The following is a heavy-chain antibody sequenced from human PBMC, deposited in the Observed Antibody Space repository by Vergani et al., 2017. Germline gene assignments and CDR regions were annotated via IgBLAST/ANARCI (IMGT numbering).Heavy chain of an antibody. CDR1: GGSFSGYY. D-gene: IGHD3-10*01. Sequence: QVQLQESGPGLVKPSETLSLTCAVYGGSFSGYYWSWIRQPPGKGLEWIGEINHSGSTNYNPSLKSRVTISVDTSKNQFSLKLSSVTAADTAVYYCARGIEKLLWFGESRRDWFDPWGQGTLVTVSS. CDR2: INHSGST. CDR3: ARGIEKLLWFGESRRDWFDP. J-gene: IGHJ5*02. V-gene: IGHV4-34*01.